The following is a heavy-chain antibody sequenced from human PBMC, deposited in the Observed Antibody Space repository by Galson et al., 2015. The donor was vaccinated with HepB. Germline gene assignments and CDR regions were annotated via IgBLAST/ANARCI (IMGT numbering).Heavy chain of an antibody. CDR1: GYTFTSYA. J-gene: IGHJ3*02. Sequence: SVKVSCKASGYTFTSYAMHWVRQAPGQRLEWMGWINAGNGNTKYSQKFQGRVTITRDTSASTAYMELSSLRSEDTAVYYCARLQTSGSYYHAFDIWGQGTMVTVSS. CDR2: INAGNGNT. V-gene: IGHV1-3*01. D-gene: IGHD1-26*01. CDR3: ARLQTSGSYYHAFDI.